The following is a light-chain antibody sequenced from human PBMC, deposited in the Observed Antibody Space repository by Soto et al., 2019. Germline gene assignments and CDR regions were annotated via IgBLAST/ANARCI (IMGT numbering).Light chain of an antibody. CDR2: GNT. Sequence: QSVLTQPPSVSGAPGQRVTISCTGSSSNIGAGFHVHWYQQLPGTAPKLLIYGNTIRPSGVPDRFSGSTSGTSASLAITGLQADDEADYYCQSYDTRLSAEVFGGATKLTVL. J-gene: IGLJ3*02. CDR3: QSYDTRLSAEV. CDR1: SSNIGAGFH. V-gene: IGLV1-40*01.